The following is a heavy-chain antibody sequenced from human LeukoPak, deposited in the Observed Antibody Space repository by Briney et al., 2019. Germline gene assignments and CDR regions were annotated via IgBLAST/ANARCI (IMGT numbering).Heavy chain of an antibody. CDR2: ISYDGSNK. J-gene: IGHJ4*02. D-gene: IGHD3-22*01. CDR1: GFTFSSYG. V-gene: IGHV3-30*18. CDR3: AKAYDSSGYYRMDFDY. Sequence: GGSPRLSCAASGFTFSSYGMHWVRQAPGKGLEWVAVISYDGSNKYYADSVKGRFTISRDNSKNTLYLQMNSLRAEDTAVYYCAKAYDSSGYYRMDFDYWGQGTLVTVSS.